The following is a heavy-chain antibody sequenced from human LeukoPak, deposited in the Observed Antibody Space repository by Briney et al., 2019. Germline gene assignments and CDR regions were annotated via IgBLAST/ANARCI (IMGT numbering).Heavy chain of an antibody. J-gene: IGHJ3*02. CDR3: ARDTGYDILTGYYRMGAFDI. Sequence: GGSLRLSCAASGFTFSDYWMSWVRQAPGKGLEWVSVIYSGGSTYYADSVKGRFTISRDNSKNTLYLQMNSLRAEDTAVYYCARDTGYDILTGYYRMGAFDIWGQGTMVTVSS. D-gene: IGHD3-9*01. CDR1: GFTFSDYW. CDR2: IYSGGST. V-gene: IGHV3-66*01.